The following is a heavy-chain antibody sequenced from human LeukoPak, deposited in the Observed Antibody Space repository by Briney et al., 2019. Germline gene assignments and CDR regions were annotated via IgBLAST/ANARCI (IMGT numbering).Heavy chain of an antibody. CDR2: INPSGGST. V-gene: IGHV1-46*01. J-gene: IGHJ4*02. CDR3: ARGINDFWSGYHFDY. D-gene: IGHD3-3*01. Sequence: ASVKVSCKASGYTFTSYYMHWVRQAPGQGPEWMGIINPSGGSTSYAQKFQGRVTMTRDTSTSTVYMELSSLRSEDTAVYYCARGINDFWSGYHFDYWGQGTLVTVSS. CDR1: GYTFTSYY.